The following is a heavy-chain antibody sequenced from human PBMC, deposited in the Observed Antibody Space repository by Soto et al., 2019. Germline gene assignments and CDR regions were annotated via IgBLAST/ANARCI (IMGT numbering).Heavy chain of an antibody. CDR3: ASELSGSSSPPPFAY. D-gene: IGHD6-13*01. CDR2: ISSSSSYI. J-gene: IGHJ4*02. V-gene: IGHV3-21*01. Sequence: GGSLRLSCAASGFTFISYSMNWVLQAPGKGLEWVSSISSSSSYIYYADSVKGRFTISRDNAKNSLYLQMNSLRAEDTAVYYCASELSGSSSPPPFAYPAKRTLVTVDS. CDR1: GFTFISYS.